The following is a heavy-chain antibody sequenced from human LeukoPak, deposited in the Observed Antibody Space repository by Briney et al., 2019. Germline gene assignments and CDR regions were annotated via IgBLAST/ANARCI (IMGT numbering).Heavy chain of an antibody. V-gene: IGHV3-23*01. CDR3: AKGGYYGSSGYIDY. J-gene: IGHJ4*02. D-gene: IGHD3-22*01. CDR2: ISGSGGST. Sequence: QPGGSLRPACAPSGPTSSSYAMGWVRQAPGKGLEWVSAISGSGGSTYYADSVKGRFTISRDNSKNTLYLQMNSLRAEDTVVYYCAKGGYYGSSGYIDYWGQGTLVTVSS. CDR1: GPTSSSYA.